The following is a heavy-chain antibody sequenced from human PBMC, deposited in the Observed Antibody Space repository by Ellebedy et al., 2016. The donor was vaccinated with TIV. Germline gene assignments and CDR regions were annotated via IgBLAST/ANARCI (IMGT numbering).Heavy chain of an antibody. CDR3: AGSMVRGASIDNWFNP. Sequence: ASVKVSXXASGYTFTGYYMHWVRQAPGQGLEWMGWINPNSGGTNYAQKFQGRVTMTRDTSISTAYMELSRLRSDDTAVYYCAGSMVRGASIDNWFNPWGQGTLVTVSS. CDR2: INPNSGGT. D-gene: IGHD3-10*01. J-gene: IGHJ5*02. CDR1: GYTFTGYY. V-gene: IGHV1-2*02.